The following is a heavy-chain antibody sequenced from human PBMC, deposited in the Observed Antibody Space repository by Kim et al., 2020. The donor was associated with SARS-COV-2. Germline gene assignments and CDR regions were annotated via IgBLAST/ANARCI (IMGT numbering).Heavy chain of an antibody. D-gene: IGHD3-10*02. J-gene: IGHJ6*02. V-gene: IGHV4-59*01. CDR2: SRST. Sequence: SRSTNYNPALKSRVTISVDTSKNQLSLKLNSMTAADTGVYYCARVFRGMDVWGQGTTVIVSS. CDR3: ARVFRGMDV.